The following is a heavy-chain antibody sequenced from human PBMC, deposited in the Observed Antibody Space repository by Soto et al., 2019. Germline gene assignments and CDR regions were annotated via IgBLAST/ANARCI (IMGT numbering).Heavy chain of an antibody. V-gene: IGHV3-33*01. CDR2: IWYDGSNK. CDR1: GFTFSSYG. CDR3: ARDYYGSGSYYIYYYYGMDV. Sequence: GGSLRLSCAASGFTFSSYGMHWVRQAPGKGLEWVAVIWYDGSNKYYADSVKGRFTISRDNSKNTLYLQMNSLRAEDTAVYYCARDYYGSGSYYIYYYYGMDVWGQGTTVTVSS. J-gene: IGHJ6*02. D-gene: IGHD3-10*01.